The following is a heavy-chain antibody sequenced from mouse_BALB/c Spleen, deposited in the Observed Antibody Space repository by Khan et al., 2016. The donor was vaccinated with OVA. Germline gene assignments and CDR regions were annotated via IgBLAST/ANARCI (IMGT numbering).Heavy chain of an antibody. J-gene: IGHJ3*01. CDR1: GFSLTSYG. Sequence: QVQLKESGPGLVAPSQSLSITCTISGFSLTSYGVHWVRQPPGKGLEWLVVIWSDGSTTYNSALKSRLSISKDNSKSQVFLKMNSLQTDDTAMYYSARSFLLWAAGFVYWGQGTLVTVSA. D-gene: IGHD2-10*01. CDR2: IWSDGST. CDR3: ARSFLLWAAGFVY. V-gene: IGHV2-6*02.